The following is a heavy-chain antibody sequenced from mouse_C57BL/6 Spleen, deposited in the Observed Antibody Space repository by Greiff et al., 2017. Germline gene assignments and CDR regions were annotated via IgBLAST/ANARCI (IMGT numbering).Heavy chain of an antibody. CDR3: ARSDYYGSSYRYFDV. J-gene: IGHJ1*03. CDR1: GYTFTSYG. CDR2: IYPRSGNT. V-gene: IGHV1-81*01. Sequence: QVQLQQSGAELARPGASVKLSCKASGYTFTSYGISWVKQRTGQGLEWIGEIYPRSGNTYYNEKFTGKATLTADKSSSTAYIELRSLTYEDSAVYFCARSDYYGSSYRYFDVWGTGTTVTVSS. D-gene: IGHD1-1*01.